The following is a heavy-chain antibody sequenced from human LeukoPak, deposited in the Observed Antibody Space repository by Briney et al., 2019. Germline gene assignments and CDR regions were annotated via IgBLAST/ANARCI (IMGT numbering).Heavy chain of an antibody. Sequence: GGSLRLSCAASGFTFSTYAMHWVRQAPGRGLDWVAFISYDGSNKYYADSVRGRFTISRDNSKNTLNLQMNSLRAEDTAVYYCAREGGSSSRLDYWGQGTLVTVSS. CDR2: ISYDGSNK. CDR1: GFTFSTYA. CDR3: AREGGSSSRLDY. J-gene: IGHJ4*02. V-gene: IGHV3-30-3*01. D-gene: IGHD1-26*01.